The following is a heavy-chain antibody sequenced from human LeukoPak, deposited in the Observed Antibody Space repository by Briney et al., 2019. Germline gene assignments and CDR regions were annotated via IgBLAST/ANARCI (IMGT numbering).Heavy chain of an antibody. D-gene: IGHD1-1*01. J-gene: IGHJ6*03. V-gene: IGHV3-7*01. CDR3: ARSFGDWNYYYYMDV. CDR2: IKQDGSEK. Sequence: GGSLRLSCAASGFTFSSYWMSWVRQAPGKGLEWVANIKQDGSEKYYVDSVKGRFTISRDNAKNSLYLQMNSLGAEDTAVYYCARSFGDWNYYYYMDVWGKGTTVTVSS. CDR1: GFTFSSYW.